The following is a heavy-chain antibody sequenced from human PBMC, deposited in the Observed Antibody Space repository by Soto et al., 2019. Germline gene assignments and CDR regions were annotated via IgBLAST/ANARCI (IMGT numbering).Heavy chain of an antibody. CDR3: ATGPGNGSGIYLFAY. J-gene: IGHJ4*02. CDR1: GGTFSSYA. V-gene: IGHV1-69*06. Sequence: SVKVSCKASGGTFSSYAISWVRQAPGQGLEWMGGIIPIFGTAIYAQKFQGRVTMTEDTSTDTAYMELSSLRSEDTAVYYCATGPGNGSGIYLFAYGGKGTLVPVSP. CDR2: IIPIFGTA. D-gene: IGHD3-10*01.